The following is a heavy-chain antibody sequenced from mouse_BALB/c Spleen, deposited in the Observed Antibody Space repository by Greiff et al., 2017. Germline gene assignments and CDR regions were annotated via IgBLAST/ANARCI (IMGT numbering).Heavy chain of an antibody. V-gene: IGHV5-6*01. J-gene: IGHJ4*01. Sequence: EVQLQESGGDLVKPGGSLKLSCAASGFTFSSYGMSWVRQTPDKRLEWVATISSGGSYTYYPDSVKGRFTISRDNAKNTLYLQMSSLKSEDTAMYYCARHPPYYYAMDYWGQGTAVTVSA. CDR3: ARHPPYYYAMDY. CDR1: GFTFSSYG. CDR2: ISSGGSYT.